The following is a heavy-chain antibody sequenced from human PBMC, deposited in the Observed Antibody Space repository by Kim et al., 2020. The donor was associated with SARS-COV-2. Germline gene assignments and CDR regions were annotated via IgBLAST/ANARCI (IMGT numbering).Heavy chain of an antibody. V-gene: IGHV3-23*01. Sequence: YADSVKGRFTISRDNSKNTLYLQMNSLRAEDTAVYYCAKDLDSGSYYVDYWGQGTLVTVSS. J-gene: IGHJ4*02. D-gene: IGHD1-26*01. CDR3: AKDLDSGSYYVDY.